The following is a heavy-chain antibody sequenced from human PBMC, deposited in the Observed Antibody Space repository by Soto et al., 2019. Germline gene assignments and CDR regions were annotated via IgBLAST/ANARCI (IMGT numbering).Heavy chain of an antibody. J-gene: IGHJ4*02. V-gene: IGHV3-21*03. D-gene: IGHD6-13*01. CDR3: ARGEGSSTWYPFHY. Sequence: GGSLRLSCAASGFTFSSYSMNWVRQAPGKGLEWVSSISSSSSYIYYADSVKGRFTISRDNAKNSLYLQMNSLRAEDTAVYYCARGEGSSTWYPFHYRGQGTLVTVSS. CDR2: ISSSSSYI. CDR1: GFTFSSYS.